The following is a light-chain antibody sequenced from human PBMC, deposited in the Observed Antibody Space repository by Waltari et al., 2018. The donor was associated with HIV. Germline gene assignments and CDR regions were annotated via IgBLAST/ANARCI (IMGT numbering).Light chain of an antibody. V-gene: IGLV3-25*03. CDR2: KDN. Sequence: SYELTQPPPVSVSPGQTARITCSGDALPEQYAYWYQQKPGQAPVLVIYKDNERPSGIPERFSGSSSGTTVTLTISGVQTEDEADYYCQSADSSGTYPDVFGTGTKVTVL. CDR3: QSADSSGTYPDV. J-gene: IGLJ1*01. CDR1: ALPEQY.